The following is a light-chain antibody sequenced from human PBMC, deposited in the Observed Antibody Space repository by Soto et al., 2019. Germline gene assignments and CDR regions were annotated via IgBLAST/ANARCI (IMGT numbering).Light chain of an antibody. V-gene: IGKV3-15*01. J-gene: IGKJ2*01. Sequence: EIVMTQSPATLSVSPGERATLSCRASQSIDSNLAWFQQKPGQGPRFLIYGASTRATGIPARFSGSGSGTEFTLTISSLQSEDFAVYYCQQYHNWYTFVQGTKLEIK. CDR1: QSIDSN. CDR2: GAS. CDR3: QQYHNWYT.